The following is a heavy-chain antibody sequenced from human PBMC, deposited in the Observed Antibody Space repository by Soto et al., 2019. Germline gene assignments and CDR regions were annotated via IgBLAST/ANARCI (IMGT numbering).Heavy chain of an antibody. Sequence: PGGSLRLSCAASGFTFSSYAMSWVRQAPGKGLEWVSAISGSGGSTYYADSVKGRFTISRDNSKNTLYLQMNSLRAEDTAVYYCANYVSQWLPRREYYFDYWGQGTLVTVSS. V-gene: IGHV3-23*01. CDR2: ISGSGGST. D-gene: IGHD6-19*01. CDR1: GFTFSSYA. J-gene: IGHJ4*02. CDR3: ANYVSQWLPRREYYFDY.